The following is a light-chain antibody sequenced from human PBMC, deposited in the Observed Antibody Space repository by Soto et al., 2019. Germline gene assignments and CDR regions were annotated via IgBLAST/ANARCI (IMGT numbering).Light chain of an antibody. CDR2: DAS. V-gene: IGKV1-5*01. CDR1: QSISLW. J-gene: IGKJ2*01. Sequence: DIQMTQSPSTLSASVGDSVTITCRASQSISLWLAWYKQKPGKAPKRLIYDASSLESGVQSRFSGSGSGTSFTLTIISLQPDDFATYYCQQYYSYLYTFGQGTKLEIK. CDR3: QQYYSYLYT.